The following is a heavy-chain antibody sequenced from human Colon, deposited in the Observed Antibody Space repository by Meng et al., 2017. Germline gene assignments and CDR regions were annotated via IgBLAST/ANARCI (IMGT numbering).Heavy chain of an antibody. CDR2: ISSSISYI. D-gene: IGHD3-22*01. CDR1: GFTFSSYS. V-gene: IGHV3-21*01. Sequence: GGSLRLSCAASGFTFSSYSMNWVRQAPGQGLEWVSSISSSISYIYYADSVKGRFTISRDNAKNSLYLQMNSLRAEDTAVYYCASRRGYYRGEFDYWGQGTLVTVSS. J-gene: IGHJ4*02. CDR3: ASRRGYYRGEFDY.